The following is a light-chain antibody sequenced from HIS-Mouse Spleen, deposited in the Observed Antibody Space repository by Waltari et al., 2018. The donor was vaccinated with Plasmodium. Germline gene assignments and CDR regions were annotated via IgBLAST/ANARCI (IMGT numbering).Light chain of an antibody. CDR3: QQSYSTPLT. CDR1: QNISSY. Sequence: DIQMTQSPSSLSASVGDRVTITCRASQNISSYLNWYQPKPGKAPKILIDAASSLQRGVTSRFSGSGSGTDFTLTISSLQPEDFATYYCQQSYSTPLTFGGGTKVEIK. V-gene: IGKV1-39*01. CDR2: AAS. J-gene: IGKJ4*02.